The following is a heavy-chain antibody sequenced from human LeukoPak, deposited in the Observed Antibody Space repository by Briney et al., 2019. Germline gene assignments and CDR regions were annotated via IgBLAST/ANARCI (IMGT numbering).Heavy chain of an antibody. CDR3: ARSGRGSSAGFDY. CDR2: IYYSGST. V-gene: IGHV4-59*01. D-gene: IGHD3-10*01. J-gene: IGHJ4*02. Sequence: PSETLSLTCTVSGRSISSYYWSWIRHPPGKGLEWIGYIYYSGSTKYTPSLKSRITISVDTSRKQFSLKLNSVTAADTAVYYCARSGRGSSAGFDYWGQGTLVTVSS. CDR1: GRSISSYY.